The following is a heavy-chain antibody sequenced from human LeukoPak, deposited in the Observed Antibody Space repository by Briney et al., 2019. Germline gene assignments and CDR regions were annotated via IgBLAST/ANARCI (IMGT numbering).Heavy chain of an antibody. J-gene: IGHJ3*02. CDR3: ARDDDYDDHNTFDM. CDR2: IWSHGNTK. D-gene: IGHD4-17*01. Sequence: PGGSLRLSCAASGFVFSTYGMHWVRQAPGKGLEWVAVIWSHGNTKKYADSVTGRFTISRDNSKNTLYLEMNTLRAKDTAVYYCARDDDYDDHNTFDMWGHGTMVTVSS. CDR1: GFVFSTYG. V-gene: IGHV3-33*01.